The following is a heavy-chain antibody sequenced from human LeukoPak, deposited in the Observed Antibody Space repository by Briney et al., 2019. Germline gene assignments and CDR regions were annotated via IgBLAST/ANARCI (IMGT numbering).Heavy chain of an antibody. J-gene: IGHJ4*02. V-gene: IGHV1-2*02. D-gene: IGHD1-26*01. CDR1: GYTFTSYY. CDR3: ARDLQKEWEPVGY. Sequence: ASVKVSCKASGYTFTSYYMHWVRQAPGQGLEWMGWINPNSGGTNYAQKFQGRVTMTRDTSISTAYMELSRLRSDDTAVYYCARDLQKEWEPVGYWGQGTLVTVSS. CDR2: INPNSGGT.